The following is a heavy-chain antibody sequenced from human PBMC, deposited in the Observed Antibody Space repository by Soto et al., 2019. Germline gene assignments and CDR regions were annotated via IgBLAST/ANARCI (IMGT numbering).Heavy chain of an antibody. J-gene: IGHJ4*02. Sequence: SETLSLTCTVSGGSISNYYWSWIRQPPGKGLEWIGYIYYSGSTNYNPSLKSRVTISVDTSKNQFSLKLSSVTAADTAVYYCARSKPSLYCSGGSCYGRDFDYWGQGTLVTVSS. V-gene: IGHV4-59*08. CDR3: ARSKPSLYCSGGSCYGRDFDY. CDR1: GGSISNYY. CDR2: IYYSGST. D-gene: IGHD2-15*01.